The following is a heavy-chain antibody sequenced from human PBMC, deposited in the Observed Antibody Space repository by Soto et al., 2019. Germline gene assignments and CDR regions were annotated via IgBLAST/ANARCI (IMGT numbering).Heavy chain of an antibody. Sequence: QVQLVESGGGVVQPGRSLRLSCAAPGFTFSSYGMHWVRQAPGKGLEWVAVISYEGSNKYYADSVKGRFTISRDNSKNTLYLQMNSLRAEDTTVYYCAKGMATWTYYSYYGMDVWGKGTTVTVSS. CDR2: ISYEGSNK. J-gene: IGHJ6*04. D-gene: IGHD5-12*01. CDR3: AKGMATWTYYSYYGMDV. CDR1: GFTFSSYG. V-gene: IGHV3-30*18.